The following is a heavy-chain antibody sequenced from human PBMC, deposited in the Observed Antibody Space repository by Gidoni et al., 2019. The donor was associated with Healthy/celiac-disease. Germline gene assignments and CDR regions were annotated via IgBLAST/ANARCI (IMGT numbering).Heavy chain of an antibody. CDR1: GFTFSSYA. CDR2: ISGSGGST. D-gene: IGHD3-9*01. V-gene: IGHV3-23*01. J-gene: IGHJ3*02. Sequence: EVQLLESGGGLVQPGGSLRLSCAASGFTFSSYAMSWVRQAPGKGLEWVAAISGSGGSTYYADSVKGRFTISRDNSKNTLYLQMNSLRAEDTAVYYCAKDHVLRYFDWLWDAFDIWGQGTMVTVSS. CDR3: AKDHVLRYFDWLWDAFDI.